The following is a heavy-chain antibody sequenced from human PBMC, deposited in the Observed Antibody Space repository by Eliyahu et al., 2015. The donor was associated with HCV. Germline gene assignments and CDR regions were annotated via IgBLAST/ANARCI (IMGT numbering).Heavy chain of an antibody. CDR2: IYYSGST. V-gene: IGHV4-39*02. CDR3: AREGYDFWSGYYISSSSLDYYYYYGMDV. J-gene: IGHJ6*02. CDR1: GGSISSSXYX. Sequence: QLQLQESGPGLVKPSETLSLTCTVSGGSISSSXYXWGWIRQPPGXGLEWIGSIYYSGSTYYNPSLKSRVTISVDTSKNQFSLKLSSVTAADTAVYYCAREGYDFWSGYYISSSSLDYYYYYGMDVWGQGTTVTVSS. D-gene: IGHD3-3*01.